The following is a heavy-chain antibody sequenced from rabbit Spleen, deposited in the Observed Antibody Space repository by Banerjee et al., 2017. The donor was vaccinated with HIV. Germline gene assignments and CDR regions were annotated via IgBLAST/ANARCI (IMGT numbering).Heavy chain of an antibody. D-gene: IGHD2-1*01. CDR3: ARESIYNGEGDDKGFNL. J-gene: IGHJ4*01. Sequence: QEQLVESGGGLVQPEGSLTLTCKASGFDFSSSYYMSWVRQAPGKGLEWIGYIDPVFGSAYYASWVNGRFSISRENTQNTVSLQLNSLTAADTATYFCARESIYNGEGDDKGFNLWGQGTLVTVS. CDR1: GFDFSSSYY. V-gene: IGHV1S47*01. CDR2: IDPVFGSA.